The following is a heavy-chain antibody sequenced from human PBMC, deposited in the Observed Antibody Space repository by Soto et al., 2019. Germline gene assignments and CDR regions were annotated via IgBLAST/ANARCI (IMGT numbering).Heavy chain of an antibody. Sequence: GGSLRLSCAASGFTFSSYGMHWVRQAPGKGLEWVAVISYDGGIQYYADSAKGRFTISRDNSKNTLFLQMNSLRVEDTAVYYCARGYPGIAEVWGQGTLVTVSS. V-gene: IGHV3-30*03. D-gene: IGHD6-13*01. CDR3: ARGYPGIAEV. CDR1: GFTFSSYG. J-gene: IGHJ4*02. CDR2: ISYDGGIQ.